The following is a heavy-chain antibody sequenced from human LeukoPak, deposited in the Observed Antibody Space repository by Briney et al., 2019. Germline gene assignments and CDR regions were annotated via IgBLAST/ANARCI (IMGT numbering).Heavy chain of an antibody. D-gene: IGHD6-13*01. CDR3: AKDPHLGLSSSARHY. J-gene: IGHJ4*02. CDR2: ISGSGGST. Sequence: PGGSLRLSCAASGFTFSRYAMSWVRQAPGKGLEWVSAISGSGGSTYYADSVKGRFTISRDNSKNTLYLQMNSLRAEDTAVYYCAKDPHLGLSSSARHYWGQGTLVTVSS. CDR1: GFTFSRYA. V-gene: IGHV3-23*01.